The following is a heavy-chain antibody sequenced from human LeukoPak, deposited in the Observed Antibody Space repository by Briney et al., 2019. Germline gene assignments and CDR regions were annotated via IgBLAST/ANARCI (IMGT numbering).Heavy chain of an antibody. CDR1: GFTFSSFG. J-gene: IGHJ4*02. CDR3: PKRGEVVSKYFDS. V-gene: IGHV3-23*01. D-gene: IGHD3-10*01. Sequence: PGGSLRLSCAASGFTFSSFGMSWVRQAPGRGLEWVSVISAGGGGTYYADSVKGRFTISRDNSKNMLYLQMNSLRAEDTAVYYCPKRGEVVSKYFDSWGQGTLVTVSS. CDR2: ISAGGGGT.